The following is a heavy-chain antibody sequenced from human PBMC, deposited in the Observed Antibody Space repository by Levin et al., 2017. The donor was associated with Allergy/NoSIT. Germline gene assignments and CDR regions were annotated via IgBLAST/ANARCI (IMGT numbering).Heavy chain of an antibody. CDR3: AREYSCSGGSCYSGVEGRYFDY. V-gene: IGHV4-61*01. CDR2: IYYSGST. J-gene: IGHJ4*02. D-gene: IGHD2-15*01. CDR1: GGSVSSGSYY. Sequence: GSLRLSCTVSGGSVSSGSYYWSWIRQPPGKGLEWIGYIYYSGSTNYNPSLKSRVTISVDTSKNQFSLKLSSVTAADTAVYYCAREYSCSGGSCYSGVEGRYFDYWGQGTLFTVSS.